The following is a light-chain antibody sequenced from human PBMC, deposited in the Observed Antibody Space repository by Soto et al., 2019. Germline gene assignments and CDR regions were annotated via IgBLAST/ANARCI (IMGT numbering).Light chain of an antibody. Sequence: QSVLTQPPSVSAAPGQKVTISCSGSSSNIRDNYVSWYQQLPGTAPKLLIYDNNKRPSGISDRFSGSKSGTSATLGITGLQTGDEADYYCGTWDSSLSAGVFGTGTKLTVL. V-gene: IGLV1-51*01. J-gene: IGLJ1*01. CDR1: SSNIRDNY. CDR3: GTWDSSLSAGV. CDR2: DNN.